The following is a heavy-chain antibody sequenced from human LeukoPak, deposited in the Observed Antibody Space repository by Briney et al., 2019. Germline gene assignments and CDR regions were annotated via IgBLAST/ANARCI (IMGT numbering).Heavy chain of an antibody. CDR3: ARCLPLYYYMDV. J-gene: IGHJ6*03. V-gene: IGHV1-18*01. Sequence: ASVKVSCKASGYTFTSYGIRWVRPDPGQGLEWMGWISAYNGNTNYAQKLQGRVTMTTDTSTSTAYMELRSLRSDDTAVYYCARCLPLYYYMDVWGKGSTVTISS. CDR2: ISAYNGNT. CDR1: GYTFTSYG. D-gene: IGHD3-16*01.